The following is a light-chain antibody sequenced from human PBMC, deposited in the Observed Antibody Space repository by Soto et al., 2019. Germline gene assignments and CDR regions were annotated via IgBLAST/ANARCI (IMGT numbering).Light chain of an antibody. CDR2: DVS. Sequence: QSALTQPASVSGSPGQSITISCTGATLAVGLYNYVSWYQQRPDKAPKLIIYDVSDRPSGLSNRFSGSKSGSTASLTISGLQAEDEADYYCAAYTSSATPYIFGTGTKRTVL. V-gene: IGLV2-14*01. CDR1: TLAVGLYNY. J-gene: IGLJ1*01. CDR3: AAYTSSATPYI.